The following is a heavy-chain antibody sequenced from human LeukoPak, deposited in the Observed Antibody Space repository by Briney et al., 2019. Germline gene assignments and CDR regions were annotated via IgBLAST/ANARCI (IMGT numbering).Heavy chain of an antibody. CDR1: GLTFSSYS. J-gene: IGHJ4*02. D-gene: IGHD3-22*01. V-gene: IGHV3-48*01. CDR3: ARDRGSAYDSSGYPDY. CDR2: ISSSSSTI. Sequence: GGSLRLSCAASGLTFSSYSMNWVRQARGKGLEWVSYISSSSSTIFYADSVKGRFTISRDNAKNSLYLQMNSLRAEDTAVYYCARDRGSAYDSSGYPDYWGQGTLVTVSS.